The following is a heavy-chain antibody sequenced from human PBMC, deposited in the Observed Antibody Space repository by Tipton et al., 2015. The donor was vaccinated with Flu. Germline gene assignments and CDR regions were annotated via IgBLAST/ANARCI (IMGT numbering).Heavy chain of an antibody. D-gene: IGHD1-7*01. V-gene: IGHV1-18*01. CDR3: ARDIQSWYNWNYFYYYYGMDV. J-gene: IGHJ6*02. CDR1: GYTFTSYG. Sequence: QVQLVQSGAEVKKPGASVKVSCKASGYTFTSYGISWVRQAPGQGLEWMGWISAYNGNTNYAQKLQGRVTMTTDTSTSTAYMEPRGLRSDDTAVYYCARDIQSWYNWNYFYYYYGMDVWGQGPTVPVSS. CDR2: ISAYNGNT.